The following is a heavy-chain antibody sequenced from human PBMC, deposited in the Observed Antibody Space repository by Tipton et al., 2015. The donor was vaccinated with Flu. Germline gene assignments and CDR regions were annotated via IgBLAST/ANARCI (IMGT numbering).Heavy chain of an antibody. Sequence: SLRLSCAVSGFTFSGYGMTWVRQAPGKGLEWVAYISDGGGGKKYADSVKGRFTISRDNAKSSLYLQMSSLRAEDTAVYYCAKDVEGGWYGFDHWGQGTLVTASS. CDR3: AKDVEGGWYGFDH. D-gene: IGHD6-19*01. J-gene: IGHJ4*02. CDR1: GFTFSGYG. V-gene: IGHV3-7*01. CDR2: ISDGGGGK.